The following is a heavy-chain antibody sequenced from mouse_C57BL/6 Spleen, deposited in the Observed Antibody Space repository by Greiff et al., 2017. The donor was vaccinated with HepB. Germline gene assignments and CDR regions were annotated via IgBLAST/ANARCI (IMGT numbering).Heavy chain of an antibody. CDR2: IRNKANGYTT. CDR1: GFTFTDYY. J-gene: IGHJ4*01. D-gene: IGHD1-1*01. V-gene: IGHV7-3*01. Sequence: EVKVVDSGGGLVQPGGSLSLSCAASGFTFTDYYMSWVRQPPGKALEWLGFIRNKANGYTTEYSASVKGRFTISRDNSQSILYLQMNALRAEDSATYYCARYILATVVAHYAMDYWGQGTSVTVSS. CDR3: ARYILATVVAHYAMDY.